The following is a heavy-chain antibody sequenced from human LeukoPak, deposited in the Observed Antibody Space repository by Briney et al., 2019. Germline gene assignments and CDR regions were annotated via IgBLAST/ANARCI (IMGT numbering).Heavy chain of an antibody. CDR2: ISGGGGST. V-gene: IGHV3-23*01. CDR3: AKDPIYSSGWWGAFYFDY. CDR1: GFTFSSYA. D-gene: IGHD6-19*01. J-gene: IGHJ4*02. Sequence: GGSLRLSCAASGFTFSSYAMSWVRQAPGKGLEWVSAISGGGGSTYYTDSVKGRFTISRDNSRNTLYLQMNSLRAEDTAVYYCAKDPIYSSGWWGAFYFDYWGQGTLVTVSS.